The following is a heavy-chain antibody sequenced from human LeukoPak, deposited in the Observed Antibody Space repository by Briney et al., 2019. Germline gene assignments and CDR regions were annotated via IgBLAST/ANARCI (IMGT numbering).Heavy chain of an antibody. CDR3: ARGVAARMGVDYFDY. Sequence: GGSLRLSCAASGFTFSSYEMNWVRQAPGKGLEWVAVISYDGSNKYYADSVKGRFTISRDNSKNTLYLQMNSLRAEDTAVYYCARGVAARMGVDYFDYWGQGTLVTVSS. CDR1: GFTFSSYE. D-gene: IGHD6-6*01. CDR2: ISYDGSNK. J-gene: IGHJ4*02. V-gene: IGHV3-30*04.